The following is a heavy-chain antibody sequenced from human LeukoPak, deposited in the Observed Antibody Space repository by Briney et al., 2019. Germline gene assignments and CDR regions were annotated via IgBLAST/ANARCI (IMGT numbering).Heavy chain of an antibody. V-gene: IGHV1-18*01. D-gene: IGHD6-19*01. Sequence: ASVKVSCKASGYTFTSYGISWVRQAPGQGLEWMGWISAYNGNTNYAQKLQGRVTMTTDTSTSTAYMELSSLRPEDTAFYYCATNPPGIAVAGNGNFDNWGQGTLVTVSS. CDR3: ATNPPGIAVAGNGNFDN. CDR2: ISAYNGNT. CDR1: GYTFTSYG. J-gene: IGHJ4*02.